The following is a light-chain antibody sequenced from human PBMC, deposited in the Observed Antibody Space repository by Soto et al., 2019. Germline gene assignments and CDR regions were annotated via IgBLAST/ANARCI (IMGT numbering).Light chain of an antibody. Sequence: EIVLTQSPDTLSLPPGERATLSCRASQSVTSGYLAWYQQKPSQPPRLLIYTVSRRATGIPDRFSGSGSGTDFTLSINRLEPDDFAVYYCQQYDTFPYTFGQGT. CDR3: QQYDTFPYT. CDR1: QSVTSGY. V-gene: IGKV3-20*01. J-gene: IGKJ2*01. CDR2: TVS.